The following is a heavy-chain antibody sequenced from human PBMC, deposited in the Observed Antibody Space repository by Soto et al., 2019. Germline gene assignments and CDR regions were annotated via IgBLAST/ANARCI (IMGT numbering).Heavy chain of an antibody. CDR3: ATEGRMVRHYYYGMDV. D-gene: IGHD5-18*01. CDR2: FDPEDGET. J-gene: IGHJ6*02. CDR1: GYTLTELS. V-gene: IGHV1-24*01. Sequence: ASVKVSCKVSGYTLTELSMHWVRQAPGKGLEWMGGFDPEDGETIYAQKFQGRVTMTEDTSTDTAYMELSSLRSEDTAVYYCATEGRMVRHYYYGMDVWGQGTKVTVSS.